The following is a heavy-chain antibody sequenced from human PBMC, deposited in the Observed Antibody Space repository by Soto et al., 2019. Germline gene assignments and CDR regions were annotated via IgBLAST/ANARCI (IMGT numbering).Heavy chain of an antibody. J-gene: IGHJ4*02. CDR3: AKEKGSITMIVVATYFDY. D-gene: IGHD3-22*01. Sequence: GGSLRLSCAASGFTFSSYGMHWVRQAPGKGLEWVAVISYDGSNKYYADSVKGRFTISRDNSKNTLYLQMNSLRAEDTAVYYCAKEKGSITMIVVATYFDYWGQGTLVTVSS. V-gene: IGHV3-30*18. CDR2: ISYDGSNK. CDR1: GFTFSSYG.